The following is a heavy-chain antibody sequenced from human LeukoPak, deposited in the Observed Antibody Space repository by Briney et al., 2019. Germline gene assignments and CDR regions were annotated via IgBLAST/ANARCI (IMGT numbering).Heavy chain of an antibody. CDR3: AKDGSGYCSGGSCFYGMDV. V-gene: IGHV3-23*01. D-gene: IGHD2-15*01. J-gene: IGHJ6*02. CDR1: GFTFSSYA. CDR2: ISGSGGST. Sequence: GGPLRLSCAASGFTFSSYAMSWVRQAPGKGLEWVSAISGSGGSTYYADSVKGRFTISRDNSKNTLYLQMSSLRVEDTAVYYCAKDGSGYCSGGSCFYGMDVWGQGTTVTVSS.